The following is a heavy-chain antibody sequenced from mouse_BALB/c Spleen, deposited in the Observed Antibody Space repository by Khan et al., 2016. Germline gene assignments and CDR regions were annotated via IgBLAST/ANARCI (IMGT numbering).Heavy chain of an antibody. CDR1: GYSITSDYA. CDR3: TRNGNRYESTGFAY. Sequence: EVQLQESGPGLVKPSQSLSLTCTVTGYSITSDYAWNWIRQFPGNKLEWMGYISYSGSTSYNPSLKSRISITRATSKNQFFLQLNSVTTEDTATYYCTRNGNRYESTGFAYWGQGTLVTVSA. V-gene: IGHV3-2*02. D-gene: IGHD2-14*01. CDR2: ISYSGST. J-gene: IGHJ3*01.